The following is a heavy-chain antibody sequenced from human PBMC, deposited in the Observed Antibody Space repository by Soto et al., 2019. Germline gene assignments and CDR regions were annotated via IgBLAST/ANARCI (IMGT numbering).Heavy chain of an antibody. Sequence: QVQLVQSGAEVKKPGSSVKVSCKASGGTFSSYAISWVRQAPGQGLELMGGIIPIFGTANYAQKFQGRGTITADESTSTAYMELSSLRSEDTAVYYCARDRRYNWNSDYYYYGMDVWGQGTTVTVSS. CDR2: IIPIFGTA. V-gene: IGHV1-69*12. CDR1: GGTFSSYA. CDR3: ARDRRYNWNSDYYYYGMDV. J-gene: IGHJ6*02. D-gene: IGHD1-7*01.